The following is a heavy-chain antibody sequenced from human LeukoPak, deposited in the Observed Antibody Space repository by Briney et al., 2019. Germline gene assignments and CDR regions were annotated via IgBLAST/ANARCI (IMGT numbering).Heavy chain of an antibody. Sequence: PGGSVRLSCAASGFTFSSYAMSWVRQTPGKGLEWVSAISGSGGSTAYADSVKGRFTISRDNSKTTLYLQMNGLRAEDTAVYYCATWNHADTWGQGTLVTVS. J-gene: IGHJ4*02. V-gene: IGHV3-23*01. CDR2: ISGSGGST. CDR1: GFTFSSYA. CDR3: ATWNHADT. D-gene: IGHD1-14*01.